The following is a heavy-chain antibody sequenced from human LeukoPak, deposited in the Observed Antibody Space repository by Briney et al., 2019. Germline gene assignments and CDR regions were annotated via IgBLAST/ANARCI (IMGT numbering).Heavy chain of an antibody. V-gene: IGHV3-7*05. CDR1: GFTLSSFW. CDR2: IKEDGSDK. D-gene: IGHD5-12*01. J-gene: IGHJ4*02. Sequence: GGSLRLSCAPSGFTLSSFWMAWVRQPPGKGLEWVANIKEDGSDKYYVDSVKGRFTISRDNAKNSLYLQMNSLRAEDTALYYCARDIGYHTFDYWGQGTLVTVSS. CDR3: ARDIGYHTFDY.